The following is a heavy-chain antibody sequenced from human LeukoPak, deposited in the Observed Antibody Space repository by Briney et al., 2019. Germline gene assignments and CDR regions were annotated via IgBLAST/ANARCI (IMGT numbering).Heavy chain of an antibody. CDR1: GFTFSSYG. Sequence: GGSLRLSCAASGFTFSSYGMSWVRQAPGKGLEWVSAISGSGGSTYYADSVKGRFTISRDNSKNTLYLQMNSLRAEDTAVYYCAKDFHDSSGYYYAEYFQHWGQGTLVTVSS. CDR2: ISGSGGST. D-gene: IGHD3-22*01. J-gene: IGHJ1*01. V-gene: IGHV3-23*01. CDR3: AKDFHDSSGYYYAEYFQH.